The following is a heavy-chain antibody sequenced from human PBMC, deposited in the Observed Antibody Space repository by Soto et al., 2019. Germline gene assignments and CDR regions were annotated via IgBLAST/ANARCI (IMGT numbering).Heavy chain of an antibody. D-gene: IGHD3-9*01. Sequence: GGSLRLSCAASGFTFSSYSMHWVRQAPGKGLEWVAVISYDGSNKYYADSVKGRFTISRDNSKNTLYLQMNSLRAEDTAVYYCAKVGRYYHILTGYRDYYGMDVWGQGTTVTVSS. J-gene: IGHJ6*02. CDR1: GFTFSSYS. CDR3: AKVGRYYHILTGYRDYYGMDV. CDR2: ISYDGSNK. V-gene: IGHV3-30*18.